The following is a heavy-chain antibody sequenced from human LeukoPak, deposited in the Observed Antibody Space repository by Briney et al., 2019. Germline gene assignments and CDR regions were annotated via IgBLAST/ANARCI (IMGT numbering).Heavy chain of an antibody. CDR3: ARRGITRGVIFLAY. CDR1: GFTFSSYA. D-gene: IGHD3-10*01. Sequence: GGSLRLSCAASGFTFSSYAMHWVRQAPGKGLEWVAVISYDGSNKYYADSVKGRFTISRDNSKNTLYLQMNSLRAEDTAVYYCARRGITRGVIFLAYWGQGTLVTVSS. CDR2: ISYDGSNK. V-gene: IGHV3-30-3*01. J-gene: IGHJ4*02.